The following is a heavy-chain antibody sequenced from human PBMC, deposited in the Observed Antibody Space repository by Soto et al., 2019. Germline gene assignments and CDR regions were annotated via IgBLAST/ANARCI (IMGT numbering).Heavy chain of an antibody. CDR3: ARFNWYFDL. Sequence: SETLSLTCTVSGGSISSGDYYWSWIRQPPGKGLEWIGYIYYSGSTYYNSSLKSRVTISVDRSKNQFSLKLSSVTAADTAVYNCARFNWYFDLWGRGTLVTVSS. J-gene: IGHJ2*01. CDR1: GGSISSGDYY. V-gene: IGHV4-30-4*01. CDR2: IYYSGST.